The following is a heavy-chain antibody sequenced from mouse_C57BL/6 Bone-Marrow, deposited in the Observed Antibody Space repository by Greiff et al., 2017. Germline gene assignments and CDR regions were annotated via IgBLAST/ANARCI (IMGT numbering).Heavy chain of an antibody. V-gene: IGHV14-2*01. CDR3: TRSLIYDRNNY. CDR2: IDPEDGDT. D-gene: IGHD1-1*01. J-gene: IGHJ2*01. CDR1: GFNIKDYC. Sequence: EVQLQQSGAELVKPGASVKLSCTASGFNIKDYCIHWVKQRTEQGLEWIGRIDPEDGDTKYAPKFQDKATITADTSSNTAYLQLSSLTSEDTAVYFWTRSLIYDRNNYWGQGTTLTVSS.